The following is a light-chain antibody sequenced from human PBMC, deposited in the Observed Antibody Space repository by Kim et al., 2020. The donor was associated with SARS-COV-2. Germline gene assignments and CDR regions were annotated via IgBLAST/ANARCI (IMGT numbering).Light chain of an antibody. CDR3: QLSRSFPPIT. J-gene: IGKJ5*01. CDR1: HSHSIN. Sequence: SVGGRVATTCRSSHSHSINVNLYHQKPGIAPTLRLYGASTLQSGVPSRFSSSGSGTDFSLTISSLQPEDFATYYCQLSRSFPPITFGQGTRLEIK. V-gene: IGKV1-39*01. CDR2: GAS.